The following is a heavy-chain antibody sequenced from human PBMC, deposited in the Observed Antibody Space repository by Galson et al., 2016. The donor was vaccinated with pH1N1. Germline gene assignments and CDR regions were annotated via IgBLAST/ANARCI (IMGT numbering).Heavy chain of an antibody. CDR1: GFTFRTYA. D-gene: IGHD3-22*01. CDR3: TREDYYHSSGSGY. CDR2: ISNSGDST. V-gene: IGHV3-64*01. J-gene: IGHJ4*02. Sequence: SLRLSCATSGFTFRTYAMHWVRQAPGKGLEYVSGISNSGDSTYYANSVKGRFTISRDNSKNTLYLQMGSQRPEDMAVYYRTREDYYHSSGSGYWGQGTLVTVSS.